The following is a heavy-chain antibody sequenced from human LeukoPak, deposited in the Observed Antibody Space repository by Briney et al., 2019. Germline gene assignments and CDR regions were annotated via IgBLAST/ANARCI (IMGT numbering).Heavy chain of an antibody. V-gene: IGHV4-31*03. CDR1: GGSISSGGYY. Sequence: SQTLSLTCTVSGGSISSGGYYWSWIRQHPGKGLEWIGYIYYSGSTYYNPSLKSRVTISVDTSKNQFSLKLSSVTAADTAVYYCARVPNDYGGKGGRGYFDYWGQGTLVTVSS. J-gene: IGHJ4*02. D-gene: IGHD4-23*01. CDR2: IYYSGST. CDR3: ARVPNDYGGKGGRGYFDY.